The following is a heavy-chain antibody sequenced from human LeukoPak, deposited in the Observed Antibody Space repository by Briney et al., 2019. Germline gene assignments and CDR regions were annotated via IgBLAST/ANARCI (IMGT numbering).Heavy chain of an antibody. CDR1: GGAFSSYA. CDR3: ARDGVVVVPSPHDNDAFDI. CDR2: ISAYNGNT. J-gene: IGHJ3*02. D-gene: IGHD2-2*01. V-gene: IGHV1-18*01. Sequence: ASVKVSCKASGGAFSSYAISWVRQAPGQGLEWMGRISAYNGNTNYAQKLQGRVTMTTDTSTSTAYMELRSLRSDDTAVYYCARDGVVVVPSPHDNDAFDIWGQGTMVTVSS.